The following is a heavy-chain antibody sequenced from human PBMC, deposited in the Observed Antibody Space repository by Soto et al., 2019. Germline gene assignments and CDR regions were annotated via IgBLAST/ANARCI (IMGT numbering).Heavy chain of an antibody. V-gene: IGHV4-34*01. CDR1: GGSLSGYY. D-gene: IGHD3-16*01. CDR3: ARGMGLGLGEQTALGY. CDR2: INDSGST. Sequence: QVQLQQWGAGLLKPSETLSLTCAVYGGSLSGYYWSWVRQSPGKGLEWIGEINDSGSTNFNPSLESRVTISRDPSKNQFSLQLTSLTAADTAVYYCARGMGLGLGEQTALGYWGQGTLVTVSS. J-gene: IGHJ4*02.